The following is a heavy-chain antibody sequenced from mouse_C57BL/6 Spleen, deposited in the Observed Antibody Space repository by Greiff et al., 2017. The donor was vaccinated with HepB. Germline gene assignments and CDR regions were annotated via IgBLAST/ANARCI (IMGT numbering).Heavy chain of an antibody. CDR1: GYTFTSYW. CDR2: IDPSDSYT. Sequence: QVQLKQPGAELVKPGASVKLSCKASGYTFTSYWMQWVKQRPGQGLEWIGEIDPSDSYTNYNQKFKGKATLTVDTSSSTAYMQLSSLTSEDSAVYYCARSGSSGFFDYWGQGTTLTVSS. J-gene: IGHJ2*01. D-gene: IGHD3-2*02. CDR3: ARSGSSGFFDY. V-gene: IGHV1-50*01.